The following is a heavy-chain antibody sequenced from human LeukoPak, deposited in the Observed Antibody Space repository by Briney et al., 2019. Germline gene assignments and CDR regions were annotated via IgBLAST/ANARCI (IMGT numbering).Heavy chain of an antibody. D-gene: IGHD3-9*01. CDR1: GGSFSGYY. Sequence: SETLSLTCADYGGSFSGYYWSWIRQTPGKGLEWIGSIYYSGSTSYNPSLKSRVTISVDTSKNQFSLKLTSVTAADTAVYYCASRNDILTGYVFDFWGQGTLVTVSS. CDR2: IYYSGST. CDR3: ASRNDILTGYVFDF. J-gene: IGHJ4*02. V-gene: IGHV4-34*01.